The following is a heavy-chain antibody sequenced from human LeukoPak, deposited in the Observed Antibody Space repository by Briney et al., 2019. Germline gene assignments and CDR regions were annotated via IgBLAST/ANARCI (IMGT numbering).Heavy chain of an antibody. CDR3: AKGQTAMVSWFDC. V-gene: IGHV3-23*01. D-gene: IGHD5-18*01. Sequence: GGSLRLSCTASGFTFNTYVMNWVRQAPGKGLEWVSVISGSGSITHYADSVKGRFTISRDNSKNTRHLQMSSLRAEDTAVYYCAKGQTAMVSWFDCWGQGILVTVSS. CDR1: GFTFNTYV. CDR2: ISGSGSIT. J-gene: IGHJ4*02.